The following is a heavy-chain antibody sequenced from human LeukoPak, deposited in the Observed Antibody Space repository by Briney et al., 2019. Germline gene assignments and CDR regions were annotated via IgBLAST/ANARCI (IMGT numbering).Heavy chain of an antibody. D-gene: IGHD3-22*01. CDR3: ARQEDYYDSSGYYQYYFDY. CDR2: INTNTGNP. CDR1: GYTFTSYA. V-gene: IGHV7-4-1*02. Sequence: ASVKVSCKASGYTFTSYAMNWVRQAPGQGLEWMGWINTNTGNPTYAQGFTGRFVFSLDTSVSTAYLQISSLKAEDTAVYYCARQEDYYDSSGYYQYYFDYWGQGTLVTVSS. J-gene: IGHJ4*02.